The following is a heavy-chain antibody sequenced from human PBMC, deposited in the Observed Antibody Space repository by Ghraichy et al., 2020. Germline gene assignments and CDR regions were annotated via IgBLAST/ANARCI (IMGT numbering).Heavy chain of an antibody. D-gene: IGHD2-21*02. CDR3: ARASDCGGDCYEYCFDY. V-gene: IGHV1-69*13. Sequence: SVKVSCKASGGTFSSYAISWVRQAPGQGLEWMGGIIPIFGTANYAQKFQGRVTITADESTSTAYMELSSLRSEDTAVYYCARASDCGGDCYEYCFDYWGQGTLVTVSS. CDR1: GGTFSSYA. J-gene: IGHJ4*02. CDR2: IIPIFGTA.